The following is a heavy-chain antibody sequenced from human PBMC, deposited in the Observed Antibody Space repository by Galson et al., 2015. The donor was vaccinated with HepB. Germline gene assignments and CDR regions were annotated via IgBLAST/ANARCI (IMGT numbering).Heavy chain of an antibody. J-gene: IGHJ6*02. CDR1: GFTFSSYA. CDR3: AKDGPNYYGSGSYGGPLYYYGMDV. Sequence: SLRLSCAASGFTFSSYAMSWVRQAPGKGLEWVSAISGSGGSTYYADSVKGRFTISRDNSKNTLYLQMNSLRAEDTAVYYCAKDGPNYYGSGSYGGPLYYYGMDVWGQGTTVTVSS. CDR2: ISGSGGST. D-gene: IGHD3-10*01. V-gene: IGHV3-23*01.